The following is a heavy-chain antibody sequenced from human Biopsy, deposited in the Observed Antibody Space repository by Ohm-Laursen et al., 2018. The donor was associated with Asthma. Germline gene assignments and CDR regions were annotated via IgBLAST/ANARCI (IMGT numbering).Heavy chain of an antibody. CDR1: GFSLSTSGGG. CDR2: IYWDDDK. Sequence: TQTLTLTRTFSGFSLSTSGGGVGWIRQPPGKALEWLGNIYWDDDKRYSPSLQSRLTITRDTPKDQVGLKMTNLGPVETGTYYRVPPLLGLKAFDFWGQGTLVTVSS. CDR3: VPPLLGLKAFDF. D-gene: IGHD3/OR15-3a*01. V-gene: IGHV2-5*04. J-gene: IGHJ4*02.